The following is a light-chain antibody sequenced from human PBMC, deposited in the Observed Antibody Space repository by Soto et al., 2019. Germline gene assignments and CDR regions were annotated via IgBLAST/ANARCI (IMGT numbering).Light chain of an antibody. V-gene: IGLV2-8*01. J-gene: IGLJ2*01. CDR2: EVT. Sequence: QPVLTQPPSASGSPGQSVTISCTGTSSDIGTYNFVSWYQQHPGKAPKLIIYEVTKRPSGVPDRFSGSKSGITASLTVSGLQAEDEADYYCSSYAGSNNYVVFGGGTKVTVL. CDR3: SSYAGSNNYVV. CDR1: SSDIGTYNF.